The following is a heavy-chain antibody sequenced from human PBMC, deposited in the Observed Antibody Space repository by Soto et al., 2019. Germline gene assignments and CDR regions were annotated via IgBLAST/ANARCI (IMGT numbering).Heavy chain of an antibody. Sequence: QVQLVQSGAEVKKPGSSVKVSCKASGGTFSSYTISWVRQAPGQGLEWMGRIIPILGIANYAQKFQGRVTITADKSTSTAYMELSRLRSEDTAVYYCARARWFGELGGMDVWGQGTTVTVSS. CDR3: ARARWFGELGGMDV. D-gene: IGHD3-10*01. J-gene: IGHJ6*02. CDR1: GGTFSSYT. CDR2: IIPILGIA. V-gene: IGHV1-69*02.